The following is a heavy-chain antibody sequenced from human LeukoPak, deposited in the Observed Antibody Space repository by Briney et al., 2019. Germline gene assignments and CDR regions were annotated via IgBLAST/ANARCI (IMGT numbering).Heavy chain of an antibody. CDR3: ATFVGAATTSHIDF. Sequence: SETLSLTCAVSGYSSSSGYYWGWIRQPPGKGLEWIGSIHQSGSAYYNPSLKSRLTISVDTSKNQFSLKLSSVTAADTAVYYCATFVGAATTSHIDFWGQGTLVTVPS. D-gene: IGHD1-26*01. CDR1: GYSSSSGYY. J-gene: IGHJ4*02. CDR2: IHQSGSA. V-gene: IGHV4-38-2*01.